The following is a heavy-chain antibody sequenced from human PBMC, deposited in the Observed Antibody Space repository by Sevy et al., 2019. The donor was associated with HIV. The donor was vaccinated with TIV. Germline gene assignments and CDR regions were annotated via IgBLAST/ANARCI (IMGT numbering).Heavy chain of an antibody. CDR2: IYYSGST. Sequence: SETLSLTCTVSVGSISSYYWSWIRQPPGKGLEWIGYIYYSGSTNYNPSLKSRVTISVDTSKNQFSLKLSSVTAADTAVYYCARYRSGSSSFDYWGQGTLVTVSS. J-gene: IGHJ4*02. CDR1: VGSISSYY. CDR3: ARYRSGSSSFDY. V-gene: IGHV4-59*01. D-gene: IGHD6-13*01.